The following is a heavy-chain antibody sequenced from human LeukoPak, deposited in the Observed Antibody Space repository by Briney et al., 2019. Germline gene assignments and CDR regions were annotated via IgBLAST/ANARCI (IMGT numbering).Heavy chain of an antibody. Sequence: RASGPTLVNPTQTLTLTCTFSGFSLSTSGMCVSWIRQPPGKALEWLARIDWDDKYYSTSLKTRLTISKDTSKNQVVLTMTNMDPVDTATYYCARIRWSSGRGYYGMDVWGQGTTVTVSS. CDR2: IDWDDK. CDR3: ARIRWSSGRGYYGMDV. CDR1: GFSLSTSGMC. D-gene: IGHD6-19*01. J-gene: IGHJ6*02. V-gene: IGHV2-70*11.